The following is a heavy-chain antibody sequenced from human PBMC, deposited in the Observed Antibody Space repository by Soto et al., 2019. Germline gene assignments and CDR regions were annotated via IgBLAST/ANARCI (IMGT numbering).Heavy chain of an antibody. D-gene: IGHD2-2*01. CDR3: ASWVLPCSSTSCYDYYYYMDV. CDR2: IKQDGSEK. Sequence: GGSLRLSCAASGFTFSSYWMSWVRQAPGKGLEWVANIKQDGSEKYYVDSVKGRFTISRDNAKNSLYLQMNSLRAEDKAVYYCASWVLPCSSTSCYDYYYYMDVWGKGTTVTVSS. V-gene: IGHV3-7*01. CDR1: GFTFSSYW. J-gene: IGHJ6*03.